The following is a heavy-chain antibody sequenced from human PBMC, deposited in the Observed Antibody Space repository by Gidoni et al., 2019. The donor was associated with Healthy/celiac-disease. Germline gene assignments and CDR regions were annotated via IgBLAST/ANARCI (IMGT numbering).Heavy chain of an antibody. V-gene: IGHV1-24*01. D-gene: IGHD3-22*01. J-gene: IGHJ1*01. CDR1: GYTLTELS. CDR2: FDPEDGET. CDR3: ATRDPSITMIVVATQTQYFQH. Sequence: QVQLVQSGAEVKKPGASVKVSCKVSGYTLTELSLPWVRQAPGKGLEWMGGFDPEDGETIYAQKFQGRVTMTEDTSTDTAYMELSSLRSEDTAVYYCATRDPSITMIVVATQTQYFQHWGQGTLVTVSS.